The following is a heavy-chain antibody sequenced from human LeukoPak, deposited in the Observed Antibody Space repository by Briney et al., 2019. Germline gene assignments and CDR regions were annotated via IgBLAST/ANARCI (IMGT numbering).Heavy chain of an antibody. CDR1: GFTFSTYG. D-gene: IGHD2-15*01. V-gene: IGHV3-23*01. CDR3: AKEGGYCSGGSCYDYYFDY. CDR2: ISGSGGST. Sequence: GGSLRLSCAASGFTFSTYGMNWVRQAPGKGLEWVSAISGSGGSTYYADSVKGRFTISRDNSKNTLYLQMNSLRAEDTAVYYCAKEGGYCSGGSCYDYYFDYWGQGTLVTVSS. J-gene: IGHJ4*02.